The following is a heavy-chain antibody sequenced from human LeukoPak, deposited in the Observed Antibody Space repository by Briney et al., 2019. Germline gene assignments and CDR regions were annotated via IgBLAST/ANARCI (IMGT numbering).Heavy chain of an antibody. CDR2: ISGDGGST. CDR1: GFTFDDYA. J-gene: IGHJ4*02. D-gene: IGHD6-6*01. Sequence: GGSLRLSCAASGFTFDDYAMHWVRQAPGKGLEWVSLISGDGGSTYYADYVKGRFTISRDNSKNSLYLQMNSLRTEDTALYYCAKLGIAARRRGVFDYWGQGTLVTVSS. V-gene: IGHV3-43*02. CDR3: AKLGIAARRRGVFDY.